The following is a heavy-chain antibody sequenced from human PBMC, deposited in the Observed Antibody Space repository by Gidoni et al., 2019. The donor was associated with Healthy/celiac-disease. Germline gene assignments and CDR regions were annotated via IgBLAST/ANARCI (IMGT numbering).Heavy chain of an antibody. D-gene: IGHD1-26*01. Sequence: EVQLLESGGGLVQPGGSLRLYCAASGFPFSSYAMRWVRQAPGKGLEWVSAISGSGGITYYADSVKGRFTISRDNSKNTLYLQMNSLRAEDTAVYYCAKDLTGYSNRSGYWGQGTLVTVSS. CDR1: GFPFSSYA. V-gene: IGHV3-23*01. CDR3: AKDLTGYSNRSGY. CDR2: ISGSGGIT. J-gene: IGHJ4*02.